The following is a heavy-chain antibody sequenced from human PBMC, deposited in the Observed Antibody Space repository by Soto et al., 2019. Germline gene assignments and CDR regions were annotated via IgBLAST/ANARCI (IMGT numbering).Heavy chain of an antibody. V-gene: IGHV4-4*07. CDR2: IFSSGST. Sequence: SDTLSLTCTVSGGSINTFYWSWVRQPAGKGLEWIGRIFSSGSTSFNPSLESRVAMSVDTSKNHFSLNLSSVTAADMAVYYCAREGSYSAYNFAHGIQLWSFDFWGQGALVTVSS. CDR1: GGSINTFY. D-gene: IGHD5-12*01. CDR3: AREGSYSAYNFAHGIQLWSFDF. J-gene: IGHJ4*02.